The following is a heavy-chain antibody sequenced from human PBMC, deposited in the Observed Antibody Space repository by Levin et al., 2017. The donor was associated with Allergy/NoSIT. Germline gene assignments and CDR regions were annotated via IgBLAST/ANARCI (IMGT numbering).Heavy chain of an antibody. CDR1: GGSITSGGYS. V-gene: IGHV4-30-2*01. D-gene: IGHD3-22*01. Sequence: SETLSLTCVVSGGSITSGGYSWSWIRQPPGKDLEWIGYIYHSGTTYYNPSLKSRVTISVDRSKNQFSLKLSSVTAADTAVYYCARNYDNSGYRYFDSWGQGTLVTVSS. J-gene: IGHJ4*02. CDR3: ARNYDNSGYRYFDS. CDR2: IYHSGTT.